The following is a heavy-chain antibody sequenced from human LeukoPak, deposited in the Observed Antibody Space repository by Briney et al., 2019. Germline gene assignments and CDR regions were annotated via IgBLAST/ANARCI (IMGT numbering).Heavy chain of an antibody. V-gene: IGHV4-59*08. CDR3: ARHTYYSDSSGYSNWFFDL. CDR1: GDSISGYY. D-gene: IGHD3-22*01. Sequence: PSETLSLTCTVSGDSISGYYWCWIRQPPGKGLDWIAYIHYSGSTNYSPSLRSRVTISVDTSKNQFSLKLSSVTAADTAVYYCARHTYYSDSSGYSNWFFDLWGRGTLVTVSS. CDR2: IHYSGST. J-gene: IGHJ2*01.